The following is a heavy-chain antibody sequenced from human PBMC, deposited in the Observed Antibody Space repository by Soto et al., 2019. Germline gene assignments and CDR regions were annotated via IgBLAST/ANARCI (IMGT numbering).Heavy chain of an antibody. CDR2: INHSGRV. CDR3: STRAYDTNGYYRFDP. V-gene: IGHV4-34*01. Sequence: SETLSLTCAVYGGSFSGHSWTWIRQSPGKGLEWIGDINHSGRVNYSPSLKSRVTVSLDTSKNQFSLTLSAVTAADTAMYYCSTRAYDTNGYYRFDPWGQGTLVTVSS. CDR1: GGSFSGHS. D-gene: IGHD3-22*01. J-gene: IGHJ5*01.